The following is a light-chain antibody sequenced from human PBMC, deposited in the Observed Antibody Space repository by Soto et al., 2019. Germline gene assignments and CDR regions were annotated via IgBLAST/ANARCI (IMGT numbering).Light chain of an antibody. V-gene: IGLV1-51*01. Sequence: QSVLTQPPSVSAAPGQKVTISCSGSSSNIGNNYVSWYQQLPGTAPKLLIYDNNKRPSGIPDRFSGSKCGTSATLGITGLQTGDEADYYCGTWGVFGGGTKVTVL. J-gene: IGLJ2*01. CDR3: GTWGV. CDR2: DNN. CDR1: SSNIGNNY.